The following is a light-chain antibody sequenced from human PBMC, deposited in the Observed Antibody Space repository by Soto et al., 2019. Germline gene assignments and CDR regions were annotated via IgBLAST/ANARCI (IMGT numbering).Light chain of an antibody. V-gene: IGKV1-12*01. CDR1: QDIGTW. J-gene: IGKJ3*01. CDR3: QQADSFPFT. Sequence: DIQLTQSPSSVSASVGDRVTITCRASQDIGTWLAWYQQKPGKAPKLLIYVASNLQCGVPSRFSGAGSGTDFNLTITSLQPEDLATYHCQQADSFPFTFGPGTKVDFK. CDR2: VAS.